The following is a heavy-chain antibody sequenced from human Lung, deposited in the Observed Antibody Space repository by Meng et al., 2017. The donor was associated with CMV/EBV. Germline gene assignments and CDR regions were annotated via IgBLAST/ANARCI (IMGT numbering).Heavy chain of an antibody. V-gene: IGHV3-53*01. J-gene: IGHJ4*02. CDR2: IYSGGST. Sequence: LILSCAASEFTVSSNYMSLVRQARGNGLEWVSVIYSGGSTYCADSMKSRFTISRDNSKNTLYLQMNSLRAEDTAVYYCARDSQGHFDYWGQGTLVTVSS. CDR1: EFTVSSNY. CDR3: ARDSQGHFDY.